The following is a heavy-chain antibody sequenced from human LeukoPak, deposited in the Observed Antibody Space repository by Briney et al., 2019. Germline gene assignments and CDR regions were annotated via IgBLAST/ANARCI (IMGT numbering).Heavy chain of an antibody. V-gene: IGHV1-69*13. D-gene: IGHD3-10*01. J-gene: IGHJ4*02. Sequence: EASVKVSCKASGGTFNIYAISWVRQAPGQGREWMGGIIPIFGTANYAQKFQGRVTITADESTSTAYMELSSLRSEDTAVYYCAIMVRGVIPIDYWGQGTLVTVSS. CDR3: AIMVRGVIPIDY. CDR2: IIPIFGTA. CDR1: GGTFNIYA.